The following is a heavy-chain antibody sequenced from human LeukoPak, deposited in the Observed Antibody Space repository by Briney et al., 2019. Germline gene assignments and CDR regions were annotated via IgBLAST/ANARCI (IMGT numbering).Heavy chain of an antibody. CDR2: ISGSGGST. CDR3: AKVWGVYYDSSGYYTY. D-gene: IGHD3-22*01. CDR1: GFTFSSYA. J-gene: IGHJ4*02. V-gene: IGHV3-23*01. Sequence: GGSLRLSCAASGFTFSSYAMSWVRQAPGKGLEWVSAISGSGGSTYYADSVKGRFTISRDNSKNTLYLQMNSLRAEDTAVYYCAKVWGVYYDSSGYYTYWGQGTLVTVSS.